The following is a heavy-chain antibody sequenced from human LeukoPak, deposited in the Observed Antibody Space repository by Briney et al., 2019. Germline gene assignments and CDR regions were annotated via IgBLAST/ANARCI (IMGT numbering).Heavy chain of an antibody. CDR3: ARQGSLVGAPNY. Sequence: SETLSLTCAVYGGSFSGYYWSWIRQPPGKGLEWIGYIYYSGSTNYNPSLKSRVTISVDTSKNQFSLKLSSVTAADTAVYYCARQGSLVGAPNYWGQGTLVTVSS. D-gene: IGHD1-26*01. CDR1: GGSFSGYY. J-gene: IGHJ4*02. CDR2: IYYSGST. V-gene: IGHV4-59*08.